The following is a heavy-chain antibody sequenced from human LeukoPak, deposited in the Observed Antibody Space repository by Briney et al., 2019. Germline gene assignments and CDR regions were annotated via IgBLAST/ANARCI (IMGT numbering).Heavy chain of an antibody. CDR1: GYTFTTYT. Sequence: GASVKVSCKASGYTFTTYTMHWVRQAPGQRLEWMGWINAGNGNTKFSQKFQGRVTITRDTSTSTAYMELRSLRSDDTAVYYCARDEREAGGNEYYFDYWGQGTLVTVSS. CDR2: INAGNGNT. V-gene: IGHV1-3*01. J-gene: IGHJ4*02. D-gene: IGHD6-13*01. CDR3: ARDEREAGGNEYYFDY.